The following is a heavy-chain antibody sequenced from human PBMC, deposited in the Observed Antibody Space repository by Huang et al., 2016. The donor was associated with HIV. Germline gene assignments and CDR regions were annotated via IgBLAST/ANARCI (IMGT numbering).Heavy chain of an antibody. CDR1: GGSFSGYY. D-gene: IGHD1-1*01. V-gene: IGHV4-34*01. CDR3: ARERMMSWLDDHDAFDI. CDR2: INQSGNT. J-gene: IGHJ3*02. Sequence: QVQLQQWGAGLLKPSETLSLTCAVYGGSFSGYYWSWIRQSPGKWLEWIGEINQSGNTNYNPSLKSRLTISVDTSKNQFSLKLRSVTAADTAVYYCARERMMSWLDDHDAFDIWGQGTMVTVSS.